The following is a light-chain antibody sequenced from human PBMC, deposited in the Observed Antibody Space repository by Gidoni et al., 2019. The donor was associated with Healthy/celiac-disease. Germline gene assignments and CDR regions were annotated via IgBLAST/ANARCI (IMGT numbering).Light chain of an antibody. CDR3: CSYAGSSTSV. CDR1: SSDVGSYNL. J-gene: IGLJ2*01. V-gene: IGLV2-23*01. Sequence: SALTQPASVSGSPGQSITISCTGTSSDVGSYNLVSWYQQKPGKAPKLMIYEGSKRPSGVSNRFSGSKSGNTASLTISGLQAEDEADYYCCSYAGSSTSVFGGGTKLTVL. CDR2: EGS.